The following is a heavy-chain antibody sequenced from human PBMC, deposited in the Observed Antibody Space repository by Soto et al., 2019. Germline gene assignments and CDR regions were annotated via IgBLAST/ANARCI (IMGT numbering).Heavy chain of an antibody. D-gene: IGHD3-10*01. J-gene: IGHJ4*02. CDR3: ARVYRITMVRGELSEY. CDR2: ISAYNGNT. CDR1: GYTFTSYG. Sequence: QVQLVQSGAEVKKPGASVKVSCKASGYTFTSYGISWVRQAPGQGLEWMGWISAYNGNTNYAQKLQGRVTMTTDTXPXSAYMELRSLRSDDTGVYYCARVYRITMVRGELSEYWGQGTLVTVSS. V-gene: IGHV1-18*01.